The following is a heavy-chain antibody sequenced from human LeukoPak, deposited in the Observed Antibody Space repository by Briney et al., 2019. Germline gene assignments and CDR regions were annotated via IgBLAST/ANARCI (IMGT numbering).Heavy chain of an antibody. J-gene: IGHJ6*02. CDR2: MNPNSGNT. V-gene: IGHV1-8*01. CDR3: ARGTEIMVRGVIIPYYYYGMDV. Sequence: ASVKVSCKASGYTFTSYDINWVQQATGQGLEWMGWMNPNSGNTGYAQKFQGRVTMTRNTSISTAYMELSSLRSEDTAVYYCARGTEIMVRGVIIPYYYYGMDVWGQGTTVTVSS. D-gene: IGHD3-10*01. CDR1: GYTFTSYD.